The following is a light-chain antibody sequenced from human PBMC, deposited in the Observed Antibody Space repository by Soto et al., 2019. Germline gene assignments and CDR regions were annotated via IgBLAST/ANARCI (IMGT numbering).Light chain of an antibody. CDR2: KAS. CDR1: QDIRNY. V-gene: IGKV1-5*03. J-gene: IGKJ1*01. CDR3: QHYNSYSEA. Sequence: IQLTQSPSSLSASVGDRVTVTCRASQDIRNYLAWYQQKPGKAPKLLIYKASTLKSGVPSRFSGSGSGTEITLTISSLQPDDFATYYCQHYNSYSEAFGQGTKVDIK.